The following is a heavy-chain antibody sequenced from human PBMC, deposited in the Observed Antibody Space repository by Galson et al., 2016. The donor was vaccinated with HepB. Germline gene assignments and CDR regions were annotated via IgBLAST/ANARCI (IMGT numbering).Heavy chain of an antibody. Sequence: SLRLSCAASGFTFDDYAMHWVRQAPGKGLEWVAIISYDGGNKYYADSVKGRFTISRDNPKNTLYLQMHSLRAEDTAIYYCATDSTRSGMTKNYFENWGKGTLVTVSS. J-gene: IGHJ4*02. CDR3: ATDSTRSGMTKNYFEN. CDR1: GFTFDDYA. CDR2: ISYDGGNK. V-gene: IGHV3-30*03. D-gene: IGHD1-14*01.